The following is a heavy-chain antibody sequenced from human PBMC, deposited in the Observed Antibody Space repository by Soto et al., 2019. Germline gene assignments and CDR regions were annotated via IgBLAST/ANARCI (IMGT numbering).Heavy chain of an antibody. CDR3: ARGIVGAIWFDN. V-gene: IGHV4-59*01. Sequence: SETLSLTCTVSGGSISSYYWSWIRQAPGKGLEWIGYIYYSGSTNYNPSLKSRVTISVDTSKNQFSLKLSSVTAADTAVYYCARGIVGAIWFDNWGQGTLVTVSS. J-gene: IGHJ4*02. D-gene: IGHD1-26*01. CDR1: GGSISSYY. CDR2: IYYSGST.